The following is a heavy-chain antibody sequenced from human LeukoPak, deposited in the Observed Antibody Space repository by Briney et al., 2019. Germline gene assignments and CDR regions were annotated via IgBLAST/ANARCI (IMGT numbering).Heavy chain of an antibody. D-gene: IGHD3-10*01. Sequence: GRSLRLSCAASGFSFDTYAMHWVRQAPGQGLEWVALIWHDGSHKFYSNSVRGQFTISRDNSKNTVYLQMNNLRPDDTAVYYCASEIFGSGSYPDFWGQGTLVTVSS. CDR2: IWHDGSHK. J-gene: IGHJ4*02. V-gene: IGHV3-33*01. CDR1: GFSFDTYA. CDR3: ASEIFGSGSYPDF.